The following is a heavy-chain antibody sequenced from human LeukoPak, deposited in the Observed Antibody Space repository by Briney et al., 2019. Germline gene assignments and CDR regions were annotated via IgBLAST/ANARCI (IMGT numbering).Heavy chain of an antibody. V-gene: IGHV4-59*08. CDR2: IYYTGST. J-gene: IGHJ6*02. Sequence: SEPLSLLCAVSGRSISGYFWSCSRQPPGKGLEWIGYIYYTGSTIYNPSLRSRVTMSVDVSKNQFSLDMTSVTAADTAVYYCARHDPVGHFLRGMDVWGQGTTVTVSS. D-gene: IGHD2/OR15-2a*01. CDR1: GRSISGYF. CDR3: ARHDPVGHFLRGMDV.